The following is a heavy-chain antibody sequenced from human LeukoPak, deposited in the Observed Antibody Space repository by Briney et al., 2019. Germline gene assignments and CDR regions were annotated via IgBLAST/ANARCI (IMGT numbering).Heavy chain of an antibody. CDR1: GSTFNSYA. J-gene: IGHJ4*02. Sequence: GGSLRLSCSASGSTFNSYAMNWVRQAPGKGLEYVSTINTSGGTTYYADSVKGRFTISRDDSKNVLYLQMSSLRAEDTAVYYCVRRIPYSSSLYYFDFWGQGTLVTVSS. V-gene: IGHV3-64D*06. CDR3: VRRIPYSSSLYYFDF. CDR2: INTSGGTT. D-gene: IGHD6-13*01.